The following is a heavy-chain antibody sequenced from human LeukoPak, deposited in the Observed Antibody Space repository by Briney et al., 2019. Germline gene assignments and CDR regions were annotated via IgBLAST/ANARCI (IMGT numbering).Heavy chain of an antibody. Sequence: GGSLSLSCVVSGFTFNRCWMNWVRQAPGKGLEWVAHINPDGRDTYYVDSVKGRFTISRDNAQNSMYLQMSSLRVEDTAVYYCTSWGDTTAEYFQRWGQGTLVTVSS. CDR2: INPDGRDT. CDR3: TSWGDTTAEYFQR. V-gene: IGHV3-7*01. J-gene: IGHJ1*01. CDR1: GFTFNRCW. D-gene: IGHD2-21*02.